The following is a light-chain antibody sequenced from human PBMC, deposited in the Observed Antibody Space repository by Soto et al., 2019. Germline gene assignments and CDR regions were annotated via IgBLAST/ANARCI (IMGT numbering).Light chain of an antibody. CDR2: QAS. CDR3: QQYNAYSQA. Sequence: DIPMTQSPSTLSASVGDRVTITCRASESVSRWLARYQQKPGRTPKLLIYQASTLETGVPSRFSGSGSGTEFTLTISSLQPDDFATYYCQQYNAYSQAFGQGTKVEIK. J-gene: IGKJ1*01. V-gene: IGKV1-5*03. CDR1: ESVSRW.